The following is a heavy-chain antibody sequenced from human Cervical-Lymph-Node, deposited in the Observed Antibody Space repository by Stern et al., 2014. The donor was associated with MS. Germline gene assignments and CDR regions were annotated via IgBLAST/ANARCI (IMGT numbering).Heavy chain of an antibody. V-gene: IGHV1-69*01. Sequence: QVQLVQSGAEVKKPGSSVKVSCKASGGTINSHALSWVRQAPGQGLEWMGGVIAKSDGANYAQKFQGRVRITADGSTSTVYMDLSTLRSEDTAVYYCAINKPDLVVVSANYYYYPMDVWGQGTTVTVSS. CDR1: GGTINSHA. D-gene: IGHD2-2*01. CDR2: VIAKSDGA. CDR3: AINKPDLVVVSANYYYYPMDV. J-gene: IGHJ6*02.